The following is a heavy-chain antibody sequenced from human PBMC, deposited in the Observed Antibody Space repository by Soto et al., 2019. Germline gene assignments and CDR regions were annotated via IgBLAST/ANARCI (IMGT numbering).Heavy chain of an antibody. CDR1: GFTFSSYA. D-gene: IGHD4-17*01. J-gene: IGHJ4*02. CDR3: AKDSIKNVSGDPLDY. Sequence: EVQLLESGGGLVQPGGSLRLSCAASGFTFSSYAMSWVRQAPGKGLEWVSAISGSGGSTYYADSVKGRFTISRDNSKATLYLQMNSLRAGDTAVYYCAKDSIKNVSGDPLDYWGQGTLVTVSS. CDR2: ISGSGGST. V-gene: IGHV3-23*01.